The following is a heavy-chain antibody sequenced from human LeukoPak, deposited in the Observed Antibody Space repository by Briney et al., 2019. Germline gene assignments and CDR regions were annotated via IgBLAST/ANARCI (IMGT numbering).Heavy chain of an antibody. CDR3: AKDIRSSSHFDY. V-gene: IGHV3-30*02. CDR1: GFTFSSYG. CDR2: IRYDGSNK. D-gene: IGHD6-6*01. J-gene: IGHJ4*02. Sequence: GGSLRLSCAASGFTFSSYGMHWVRQAPGKGLEWVAFIRYDGSNKYYADSVKGRFTISRDNSKNTLYLQMNSLRAEDTAVYYCAKDIRSSSHFDYWGQGNLVTVSS.